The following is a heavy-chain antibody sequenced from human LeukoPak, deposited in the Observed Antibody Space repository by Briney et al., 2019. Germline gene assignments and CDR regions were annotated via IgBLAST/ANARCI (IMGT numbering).Heavy chain of an antibody. J-gene: IGHJ5*02. CDR2: ISGSGGST. V-gene: IGHV3-23*01. Sequence: GRSLRLSCAASGFTFSSYAMHWVRQAPGKGLEWVSAISGSGGSTYYADSVKGRFTISRDNSKNTLYLQMNSLRAEDTAVYYCAKDHTAMVIGWFDPWGQGTLVTVSS. CDR3: AKDHTAMVIGWFDP. D-gene: IGHD5-18*01. CDR1: GFTFSSYA.